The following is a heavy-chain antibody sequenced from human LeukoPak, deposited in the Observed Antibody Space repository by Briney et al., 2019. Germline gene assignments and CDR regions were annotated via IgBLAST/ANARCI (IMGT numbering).Heavy chain of an antibody. J-gene: IGHJ6*03. Sequence: GGSLRLSCAASGFTFSSYATSWVPQAPGQGREGVFAISGSGGSTYYDDAVKGRFTISRDNCKNTLYLKMNSLRAEDTAVDYCSRAPPGSAVEYLDVWGKGTTVTVSS. CDR1: GFTFSSYA. CDR3: SRAPPGSAVEYLDV. CDR2: ISGSGGST. V-gene: IGHV3-23*01.